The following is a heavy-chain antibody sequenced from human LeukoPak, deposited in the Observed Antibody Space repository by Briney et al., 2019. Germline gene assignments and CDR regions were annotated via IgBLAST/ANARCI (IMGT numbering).Heavy chain of an antibody. CDR1: GFTFSDYY. Sequence: GGSLRLSCAASGFTFSDYYMSWIRQAPGKGLEWVSYISSSSSTIYYADSVKGRFTISRDNAKNSLYLQMNSLRAEDTAVYYCASPAKTYSSSWSDFDYWGQGTLVTVSS. J-gene: IGHJ4*02. V-gene: IGHV3-11*04. D-gene: IGHD6-13*01. CDR2: ISSSSSTI. CDR3: ASPAKTYSSSWSDFDY.